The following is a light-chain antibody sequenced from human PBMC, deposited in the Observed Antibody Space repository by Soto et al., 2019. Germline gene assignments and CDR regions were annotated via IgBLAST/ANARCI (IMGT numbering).Light chain of an antibody. CDR1: QSVRNW. Sequence: DIQMTQSPSTLSASVGDRVTITCRASQSVRNWLAWYQQKPGKAPKLLIYDASSLESGVPSRFSGSGFGTEFTLTISSLQPDDFATYYCQQYDNLPYTFGQGTKVEIK. CDR3: QQYDNLPYT. J-gene: IGKJ2*01. V-gene: IGKV1-5*01. CDR2: DAS.